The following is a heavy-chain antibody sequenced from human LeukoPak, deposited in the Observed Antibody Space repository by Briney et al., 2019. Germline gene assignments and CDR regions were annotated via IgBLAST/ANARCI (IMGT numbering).Heavy chain of an antibody. J-gene: IGHJ5*02. CDR1: GFTFEDYG. Sequence: GGSLRLYCAASGFTFEDYGMDWVRQVPGKGPEWGCGINWNGGGRRYAVSVKGRFSISRDNAKNSLYLQMNSLRVDDTAFYYGARDAVPSGRSWFDPWGQGTLVTVSS. D-gene: IGHD4-17*01. CDR3: ARDAVPSGRSWFDP. CDR2: INWNGGGR. V-gene: IGHV3-20*04.